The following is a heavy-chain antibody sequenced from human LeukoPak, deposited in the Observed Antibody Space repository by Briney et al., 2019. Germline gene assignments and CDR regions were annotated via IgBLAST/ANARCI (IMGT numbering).Heavy chain of an antibody. V-gene: IGHV3-23*01. D-gene: IGHD6-19*01. CDR1: GFTFSSYA. CDR2: ISNSSTST. CDR3: AKDFDGSSGCPLGFDP. J-gene: IGHJ5*02. Sequence: PGGSLRLSCAASGFTFSSYAMSWVRQAPGKGLESVSVISNSSTSTYYADSVKGRFTISRDNSKNTLYLQMNSLRAEDTAVYYCAKDFDGSSGCPLGFDPWGQGTLVTVSS.